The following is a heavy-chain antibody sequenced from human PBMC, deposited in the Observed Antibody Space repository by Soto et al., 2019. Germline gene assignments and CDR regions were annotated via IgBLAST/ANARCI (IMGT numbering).Heavy chain of an antibody. CDR1: GYTFTIYY. D-gene: IGHD2-2*02. J-gene: IGHJ6*02. V-gene: IGHV1-46*01. CDR2: INPSGGST. CDR3: ARDFVNCSSTSCYSYYYYGMDV. Sequence: GASVQVSCTASGYTFTIYYMHWVRQAPGQGREWLGIINPSGGSTSYAQKFQGRVTMTRDTSTSTVYMELSSLRSEDTAVYYCARDFVNCSSTSCYSYYYYGMDVWGQGTTVTVSS.